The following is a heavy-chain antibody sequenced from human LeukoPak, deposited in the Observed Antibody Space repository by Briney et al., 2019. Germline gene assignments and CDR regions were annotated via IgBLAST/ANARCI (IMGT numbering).Heavy chain of an antibody. J-gene: IGHJ4*02. CDR3: AKDLGDAYGSVGDFDY. CDR2: INPDSGGT. CDR1: GYTFTGYY. Sequence: ASVKVSCKASGYTFTGYYMHWVRQAPGQGLEWMGWINPDSGGTIYAQNFQGRVTMTRDTSISTAYMELSSLRSDDTAVYYCAKDLGDAYGSVGDFDYWGQGTLVTVSS. D-gene: IGHD3-10*01. V-gene: IGHV1-2*02.